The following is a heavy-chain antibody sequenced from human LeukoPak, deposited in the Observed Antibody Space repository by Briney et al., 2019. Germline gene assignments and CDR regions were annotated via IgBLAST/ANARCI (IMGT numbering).Heavy chain of an antibody. J-gene: IGHJ6*02. Sequence: GGSLRLSCAASGFTFSSYAMSWVRQAPGKGLEWVSAISGSGGSTYYADSVKGRFTISRDNSKNTLYLQMNSLRAEDTAVYYCAKKDYDFWSGYQYYYYGMDVWGQGTTVTVSS. D-gene: IGHD3-3*01. CDR1: GFTFSSYA. CDR3: AKKDYDFWSGYQYYYYGMDV. CDR2: ISGSGGST. V-gene: IGHV3-23*01.